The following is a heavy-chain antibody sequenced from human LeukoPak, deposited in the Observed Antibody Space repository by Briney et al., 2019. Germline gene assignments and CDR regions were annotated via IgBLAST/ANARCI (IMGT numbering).Heavy chain of an antibody. J-gene: IGHJ1*01. CDR1: GYTFTSYG. V-gene: IGHV1-18*01. CDR3: ARDRGYYYDFWSGYGYEYFQH. D-gene: IGHD3-3*01. Sequence: ASVKVSCKASGYTFTSYGISWVRQAPGQGLEWMGWISAYNGNTNYAQKLQGRVTMTTDTSTSTAYMELRSLRSDDTAAYYCARDRGYYYDFWSGYGYEYFQHWGQGTLVTVSS. CDR2: ISAYNGNT.